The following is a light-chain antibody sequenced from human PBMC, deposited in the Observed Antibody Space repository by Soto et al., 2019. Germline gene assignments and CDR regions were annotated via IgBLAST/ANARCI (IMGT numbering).Light chain of an antibody. Sequence: EIVLTQSPATRCLSPGERATLSCRASQSVSSSYLAWYQQKPGQAPRLLIYGASSRATGIPDRFSGSGSGTDFTLTISRLEPEDFAVYYCQQYGSSLWTFGQGTKVDIK. CDR1: QSVSSSY. J-gene: IGKJ1*01. V-gene: IGKV3-20*01. CDR2: GAS. CDR3: QQYGSSLWT.